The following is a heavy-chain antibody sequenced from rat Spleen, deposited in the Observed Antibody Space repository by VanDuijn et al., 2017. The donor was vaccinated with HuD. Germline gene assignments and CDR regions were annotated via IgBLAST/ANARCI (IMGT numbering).Heavy chain of an antibody. CDR3: VRDDSNYSPYWYFDF. J-gene: IGHJ1*01. V-gene: IGHV5S23*01. D-gene: IGHD1-2*01. CDR1: RFTFSNYD. Sequence: EVQLVESGGGLVQPGNSLKLSCVASRFTFSNYDMAWVRQAPTKGLEWIASISSGGGDTYYRDSVKGRFTISRDNAKNTQYLQMDSLRSEDTATYYCVRDDSNYSPYWYFDFWGPGTMVTVSS. CDR2: ISSGGGDT.